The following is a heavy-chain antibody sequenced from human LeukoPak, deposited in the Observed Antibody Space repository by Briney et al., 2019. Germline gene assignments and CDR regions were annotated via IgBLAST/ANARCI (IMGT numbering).Heavy chain of an antibody. V-gene: IGHV1-24*01. CDR3: ATDSPWVVFGGSSSWYYFDY. CDR2: FDPEDGET. CDR1: GYTLTELS. J-gene: IGHJ4*02. D-gene: IGHD6-13*01. Sequence: ASVKVSCKVSGYTLTELSMHWVRQAPGKGLERMGGFDPEDGETIYAQRFQGRVTMTEDTSTDTAYMELSSLRSEDTAVYYCATDSPWVVFGGSSSWYYFDYWGQGTLVTVSS.